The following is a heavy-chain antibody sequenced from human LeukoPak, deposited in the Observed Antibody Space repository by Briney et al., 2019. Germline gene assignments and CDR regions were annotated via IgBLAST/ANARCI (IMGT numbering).Heavy chain of an antibody. CDR2: IYYSGST. Sequence: SETLSLTCTVSGGSISSYYWSWIRQPPGRGLEWIGYIYYSGSTNYNPSLKSRVTISVDTSKNQFSLKLSSVAAADTAVYYCARGQLASAAEYFQHWGQGTLVTVSS. D-gene: IGHD6-13*01. CDR3: ARGQLASAAEYFQH. J-gene: IGHJ1*01. CDR1: GGSISSYY. V-gene: IGHV4-59*01.